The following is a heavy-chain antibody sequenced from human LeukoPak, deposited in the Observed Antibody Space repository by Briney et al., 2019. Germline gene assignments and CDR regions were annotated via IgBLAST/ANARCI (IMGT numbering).Heavy chain of an antibody. CDR1: GFTFNSHA. Sequence: HPGGSLRLSCAASGFTFNSHAMSWVRQAPGKGLEWVSAISGGGGSTYYADFVEGRFTISRDNSKNTLYLQMNSLRAEDTAVYYCAKERSPVTDPYFDYWGQGTLVTVSS. V-gene: IGHV3-23*01. J-gene: IGHJ4*02. D-gene: IGHD4-11*01. CDR2: ISGGGGST. CDR3: AKERSPVTDPYFDY.